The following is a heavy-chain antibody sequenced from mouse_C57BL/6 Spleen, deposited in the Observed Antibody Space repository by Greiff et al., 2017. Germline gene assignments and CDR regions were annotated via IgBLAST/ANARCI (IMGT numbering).Heavy chain of an antibody. J-gene: IGHJ2*01. D-gene: IGHD1-1*01. CDR1: GYTFTDYN. V-gene: IGHV1-18*01. CDR3: ARYYYGSSFDYFDY. Sequence: EVKLVESGPELVKPGASVKIPCKASGYTFTDYNMDWVKQSHGKSLEWIGDINPNNGGTIYNQKFKGKATLTVDKSSSTAYMELRSLTSEDTAVYYCARYYYGSSFDYFDYWGQGTTLTVSS. CDR2: INPNNGGT.